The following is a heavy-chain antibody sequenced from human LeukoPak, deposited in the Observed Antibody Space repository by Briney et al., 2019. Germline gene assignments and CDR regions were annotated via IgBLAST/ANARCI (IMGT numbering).Heavy chain of an antibody. V-gene: IGHV4-4*07. J-gene: IGHJ4*01. CDR1: GISISTYY. CDR3: VGGPSGTAFDN. D-gene: IGHD1-1*01. CDR2: IYTSGHT. Sequence: SETLSLTCAVSGISISTYYWRWIRQPAGKGLEWIGRIYTSGHTNYKPSLKSRLTISVDKSKNHLSLKLSSLTAADTAFYYCVGGPSGTAFDNWGHGTLVTVSS.